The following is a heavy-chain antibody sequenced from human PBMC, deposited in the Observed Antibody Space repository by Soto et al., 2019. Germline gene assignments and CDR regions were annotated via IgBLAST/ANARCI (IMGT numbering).Heavy chain of an antibody. CDR3: AKRRTTFRFAFDY. CDR2: ISGSGGST. D-gene: IGHD1-7*01. CDR1: GFTFSSYA. V-gene: IGHV3-23*01. Sequence: GGSLRLSCAASGFTFSSYAMSWVRQAPGKGLEWVSAISGSGGSTYYGASVKGRFTISRDNSKNTLYLQMNSLRAEDTAVYYCAKRRTTFRFAFDYWGQGTLVTVSS. J-gene: IGHJ4*02.